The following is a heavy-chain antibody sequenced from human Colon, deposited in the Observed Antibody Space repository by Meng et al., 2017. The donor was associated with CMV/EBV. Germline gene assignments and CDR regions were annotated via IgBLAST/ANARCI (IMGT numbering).Heavy chain of an antibody. CDR1: GDSMTLYY. J-gene: IGHJ4*02. D-gene: IGHD5-12*01. V-gene: IGHV4-59*01. Sequence: SLTCTVSGDSMTLYYWTWIRQSPGKGLEFIGNIYDRGRPSYESSLQSRVTISQDTSKTQFSLKLRSVTAADTAIYYCARDSRGFLDYWGQGILVTVSS. CDR3: ARDSRGFLDY. CDR2: IYDRGRP.